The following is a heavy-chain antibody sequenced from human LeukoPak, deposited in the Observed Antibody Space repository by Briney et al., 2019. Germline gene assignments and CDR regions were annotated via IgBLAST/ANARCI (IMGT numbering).Heavy chain of an antibody. D-gene: IGHD2-8*01. Sequence: SETLSLTCTVSGGSISSYYWGWIRQPPGKGLEWIGSIYYSGSTYYNPSLKSRVTISVDTSKNQFSLKLSSVTAADTAVYYCVVLMVYAIGGDYWGQGTLVTVSS. V-gene: IGHV4-39*07. CDR3: VVLMVYAIGGDY. J-gene: IGHJ4*02. CDR1: GGSISSYY. CDR2: IYYSGST.